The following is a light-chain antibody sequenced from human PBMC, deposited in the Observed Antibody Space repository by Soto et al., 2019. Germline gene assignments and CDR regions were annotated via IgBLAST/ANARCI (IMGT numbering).Light chain of an antibody. CDR1: QSISTY. Sequence: DIQMTQSPSSLSASVTDKVTITCRASQSISTYLNWYQQKPGQAPQLLIYSASNLQSGVPSRFSGSGSGTEFTLTISSLQPEDFADYYCQQSYTTPFTFGQGTRLEIK. V-gene: IGKV1-39*01. CDR3: QQSYTTPFT. J-gene: IGKJ5*01. CDR2: SAS.